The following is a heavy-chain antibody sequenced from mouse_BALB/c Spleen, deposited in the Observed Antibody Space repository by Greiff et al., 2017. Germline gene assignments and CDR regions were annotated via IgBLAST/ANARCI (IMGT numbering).Heavy chain of an antibody. J-gene: IGHJ4*01. CDR2: ISSGSSTI. V-gene: IGHV5-17*02. CDR1: GFTFSSFG. CDR3: ARYYSMDY. Sequence: VQLKESGGGLVQPGGSRKLSCAASGFTFSSFGMHWVRQAPEKGLEWVAYISSGSSTIYYADTVKGRFTISRDNPKNTLFLQMTSLRSEDTAMYYCARYYSMDYWGQGTSVTVSS.